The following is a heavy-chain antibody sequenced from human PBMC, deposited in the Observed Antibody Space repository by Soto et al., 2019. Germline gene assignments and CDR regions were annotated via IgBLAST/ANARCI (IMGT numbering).Heavy chain of an antibody. D-gene: IGHD2-2*01. CDR1: GFTVSSNY. J-gene: IGHJ4*02. CDR2: IYSGGST. Sequence: PGGSLRLSCAASGFTVSSNYMSWVRQAPGKGLEWVSVIYSGGSTYYADSVKGRFTISRDNSKNTLYLQMNSLRAEDTAVYYCAALVVPAARYYWAQGTLVTVSS. V-gene: IGHV3-66*01. CDR3: AALVVPAARYY.